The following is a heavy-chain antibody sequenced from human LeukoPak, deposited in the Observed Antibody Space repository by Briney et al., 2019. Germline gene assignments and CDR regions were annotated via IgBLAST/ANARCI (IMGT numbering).Heavy chain of an antibody. V-gene: IGHV3-53*01. CDR3: ARDLRDSSSWFRMDV. D-gene: IGHD6-13*01. CDR2: IYSGGST. Sequence: PGGSLRLSCAASGFTVSSNYMSWLRQAPGKGLEWVSVIYSGGSTYYADSVKGRFTISRDNSKNTLYLQMNSLRAEDTAVYYCARDLRDSSSWFRMDVWGQGTTVTVSS. CDR1: GFTVSSNY. J-gene: IGHJ6*02.